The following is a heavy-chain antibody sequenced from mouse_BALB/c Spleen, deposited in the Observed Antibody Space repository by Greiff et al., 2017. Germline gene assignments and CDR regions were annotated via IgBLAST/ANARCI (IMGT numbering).Heavy chain of an antibody. CDR1: GFTFSSYG. CDR2: ISSGGSYT. D-gene: IGHD2-10*02. CDR3: ARRYGDYAMDY. J-gene: IGHJ4*01. V-gene: IGHV5-6*02. Sequence: EVNVVESGGDLVKPGGSLKLSCAASGFTFSSYGMSWVRQTPDKRLEWVATISSGGSYTYYPDSVKGRFTISRDNAKNTLYLQMSSLKSEDTAMYYCARRYGDYAMDYWGQGTSVTVSS.